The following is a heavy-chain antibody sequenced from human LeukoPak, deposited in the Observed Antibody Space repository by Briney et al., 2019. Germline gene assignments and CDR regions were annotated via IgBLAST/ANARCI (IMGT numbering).Heavy chain of an antibody. Sequence: SVKVSCKASGGTFSSYAISWVRQAPGQGLEWMGGIIPIFGTANYAQKFQGRVTITTDESTSTAYMELSSLRSEDTAVYYCARENTGSYREFDYWGQGTLVTVSS. CDR1: GGTFSSYA. V-gene: IGHV1-69*05. J-gene: IGHJ4*02. CDR2: IIPIFGTA. D-gene: IGHD1-26*01. CDR3: ARENTGSYREFDY.